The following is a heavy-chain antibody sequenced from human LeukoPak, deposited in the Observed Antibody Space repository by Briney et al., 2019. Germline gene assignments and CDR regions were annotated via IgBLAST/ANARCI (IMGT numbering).Heavy chain of an antibody. CDR2: IYSGGTT. D-gene: IGHD6-13*01. CDR1: GFTFDDYG. V-gene: IGHV3-66*01. J-gene: IGHJ5*01. Sequence: GGSLRLSCAASGFTFDDYGMSWVRQAPGKGLEWVSVIYSGGTTYYADSVQGRFSISRDNSKNTMYLQMNSLRADDTAVYYCARAYSSSWYGPNWFDPWGQGTLVTVSS. CDR3: ARAYSSSWYGPNWFDP.